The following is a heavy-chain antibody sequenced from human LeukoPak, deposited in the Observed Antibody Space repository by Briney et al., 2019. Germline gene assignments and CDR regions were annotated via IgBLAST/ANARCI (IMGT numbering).Heavy chain of an antibody. V-gene: IGHV4-30-2*01. CDR1: GGSISSGGYS. Sequence: SQTLSLTCAVSGGSISSGGYSWSWIRQPPGKGLEWIGYIYHSGSTYYNPSLKSRVTISVDRSKNQFSLKLSSVTAADTAVYYCARDPGYCSSTSCYTPENWFDPWGQGTLVTVSS. CDR3: ARDPGYCSSTSCYTPENWFDP. J-gene: IGHJ5*02. CDR2: IYHSGST. D-gene: IGHD2-2*02.